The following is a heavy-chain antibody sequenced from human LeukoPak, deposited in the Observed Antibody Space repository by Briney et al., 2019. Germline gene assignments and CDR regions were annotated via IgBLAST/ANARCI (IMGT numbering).Heavy chain of an antibody. V-gene: IGHV3-23*01. J-gene: IGHJ4*02. D-gene: IGHD5/OR15-5a*01. CDR3: AKVWNVYGQFDC. Sequence: GGSLRLSCAASGFTFSSFAMSWVRQAPGKGLEWVSGISNSGANTYYVDSVKGRFTISRDNSKNTPYLQMNSLRAEDTAVYYCAKVWNVYGQFDCWGQGTLVTVSS. CDR1: GFTFSSFA. CDR2: ISNSGANT.